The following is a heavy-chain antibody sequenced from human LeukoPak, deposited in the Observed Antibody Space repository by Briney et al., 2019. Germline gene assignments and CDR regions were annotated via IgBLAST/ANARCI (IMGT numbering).Heavy chain of an antibody. J-gene: IGHJ4*02. D-gene: IGHD5-18*01. V-gene: IGHV1-2*02. CDR2: INPNSGGT. CDR3: ARCRYTYGYWDN. Sequence: ASVKVSCKASGYTFTGYYIHWVRQAPGQGLEWMGWINPNSGGTKYAQKFQGGVTMTRDTSISTAYMELSGLKSDDTAVYYCARCRYTYGYWDNWGQGTLVTVSS. CDR1: GYTFTGYY.